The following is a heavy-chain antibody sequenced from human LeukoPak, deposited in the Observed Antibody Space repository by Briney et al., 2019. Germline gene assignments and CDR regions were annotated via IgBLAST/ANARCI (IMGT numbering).Heavy chain of an antibody. CDR1: SGSISSSSYY. CDR2: IYYSGST. J-gene: IGHJ6*02. Sequence: PSETLSLTCTVSSGSISSSSYYWGWIRQPPGKGLEWIGSIYYSGSTYYNPSLKSRVTISVDTSKNQFSLKLSSVTAADTAVYYCARHERHGDYSDLGYYGMDVWGQGTTVTVSS. V-gene: IGHV4-39*01. D-gene: IGHD4-17*01. CDR3: ARHERHGDYSDLGYYGMDV.